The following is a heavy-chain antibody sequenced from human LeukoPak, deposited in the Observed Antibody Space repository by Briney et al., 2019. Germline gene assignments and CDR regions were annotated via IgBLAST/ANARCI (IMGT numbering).Heavy chain of an antibody. Sequence: PGGSLRLSCAASGFTFSNAWMSWVRQAPGKGLEWVGRIKSITDGGTTDYAAPVKGRFTISRDDSKNTLYLQMNSLKTEDTAVYYCTTDRWYFDRYWGQGTLVTVSS. V-gene: IGHV3-15*01. J-gene: IGHJ4*02. D-gene: IGHD3-9*01. CDR1: GFTFSNAW. CDR2: IKSITDGGTT. CDR3: TTDRWYFDRY.